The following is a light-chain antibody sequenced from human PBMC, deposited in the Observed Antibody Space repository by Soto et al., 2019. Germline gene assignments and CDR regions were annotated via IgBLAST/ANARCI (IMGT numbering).Light chain of an antibody. J-gene: IGKJ2*01. CDR1: QSISTW. CDR3: QQYDSYT. Sequence: DIQMTQSPSTLSASVGDRVTITCRASQSISTWLAWYQQKPGKAPKLLIYGASSLESGVPPRFSGGGSGTEFTLTISSLQPDDFAKDYCQQYDSYTFGKGTTLESK. CDR2: GAS. V-gene: IGKV1-5*01.